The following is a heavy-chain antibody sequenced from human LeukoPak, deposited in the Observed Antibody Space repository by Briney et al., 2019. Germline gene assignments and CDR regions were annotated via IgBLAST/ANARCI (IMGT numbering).Heavy chain of an antibody. CDR1: GGSISSYY. D-gene: IGHD4-23*01. J-gene: IGHJ4*02. CDR3: AKHSADYGGNFDH. V-gene: IGHV4-59*08. CDR2: IHYSGST. Sequence: SETLSLTCTVSGGSISSYYWSWIRQPPGKGLEWIGYIHYSGSTKYNPSLKSRVTISVDPSKNQLSLKLSSVTAADTAIYYCAKHSADYGGNFDHWGQGTLVTVSS.